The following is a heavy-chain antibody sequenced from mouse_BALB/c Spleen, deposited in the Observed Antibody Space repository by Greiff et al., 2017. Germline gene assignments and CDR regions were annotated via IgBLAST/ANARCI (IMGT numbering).Heavy chain of an antibody. CDR2: ISSGGST. V-gene: IGHV5-6-5*01. Sequence: EVMLVESGGGLVKPGGSLKLSCAASGFTFSSYAMSWVRQTPEKRLEWVASISSGGSTYYPDSVKGRFTISRDNARNILYLQMSSLRSEDTAMYYCARGMDYGSSYVGYFDVWGAGTTVTVSS. D-gene: IGHD1-1*01. J-gene: IGHJ1*01. CDR1: GFTFSSYA. CDR3: ARGMDYGSSYVGYFDV.